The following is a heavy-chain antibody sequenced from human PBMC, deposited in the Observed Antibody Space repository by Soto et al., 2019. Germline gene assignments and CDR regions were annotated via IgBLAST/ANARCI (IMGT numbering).Heavy chain of an antibody. Sequence: QVHLVQSGVEVKTPGASVKVSCQASGYTFFTYDISWVRQAPGQGLEWMGWISTYSGDTKYAQKFQGRVTMTTDTTTTTAYLELRSLRSDDPAVYYCARHHGPTTSENWFETWGQGTLVTGSS. CDR1: GYTFFTYD. CDR2: ISTYSGDT. J-gene: IGHJ5*02. V-gene: IGHV1-18*01. D-gene: IGHD5-12*01. CDR3: ARHHGPTTSENWFET.